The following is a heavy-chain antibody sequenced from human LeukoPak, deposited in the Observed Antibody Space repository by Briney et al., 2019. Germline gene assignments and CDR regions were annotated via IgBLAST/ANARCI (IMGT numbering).Heavy chain of an antibody. D-gene: IGHD3-10*01. CDR3: AKDLDYYGSGSAFDY. Sequence: SGGSLRLSCAASGFTFSSYAMSWVRQAPGKGLEWVSAISGSGGSTYYADSVKGRFTISRDNSKNTLYLQMNSLRAEDTAVYYCAKDLDYYGSGSAFDYWGQGTLVTVSS. V-gene: IGHV3-23*01. CDR2: ISGSGGST. J-gene: IGHJ4*02. CDR1: GFTFSSYA.